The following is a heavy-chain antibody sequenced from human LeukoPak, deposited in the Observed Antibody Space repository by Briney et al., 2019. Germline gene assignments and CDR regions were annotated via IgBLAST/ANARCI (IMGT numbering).Heavy chain of an antibody. CDR2: INHSGST. CDR3: ARALERYYYDSSGYYAHFDY. D-gene: IGHD3-22*01. Sequence: SETLSLTCTVSGAPISSSLYYWGWIRQPPGKGLEWIGEINHSGSTKYNPSLKSRVTISGDTSKNQFSLKLRSVTAADTAVYYCARALERYYYDSSGYYAHFDYWGQGTLVTVSS. V-gene: IGHV4-39*01. CDR1: GAPISSSLYY. J-gene: IGHJ4*02.